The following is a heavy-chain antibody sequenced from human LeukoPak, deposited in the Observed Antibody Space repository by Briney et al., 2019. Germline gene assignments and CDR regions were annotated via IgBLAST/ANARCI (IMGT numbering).Heavy chain of an antibody. CDR3: ARSVEGYCSGGSCYSYYYYMDV. V-gene: IGHV4-39*07. D-gene: IGHD2-15*01. Sequence: PSETLSLTCTVSGGSISSSSYYWGWIRQPPGKGLEWIGSIYYSGSTNYNPSLKSRVTISVGTSKNQFSLKLSSVTAADTAVYYCARSVEGYCSGGSCYSYYYYMDVWGKGTTVTVSS. CDR1: GGSISSSSYY. J-gene: IGHJ6*03. CDR2: IYYSGST.